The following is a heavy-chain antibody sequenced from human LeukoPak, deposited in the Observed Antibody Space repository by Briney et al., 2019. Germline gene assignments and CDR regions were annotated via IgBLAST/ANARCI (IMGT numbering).Heavy chain of an antibody. CDR1: GYIFTGYY. CDR3: AGASIFGVVPKRLDY. Sequence: ASVKVSCKTSGYIFTGYYLHWVRQAPGQGLEWMGWINPNSGDTKYVHKFQGRVTLTRDTSIRTAYMELSRLRSDDTAVYYCAGASIFGVVPKRLDYWGQGTLVTVSS. V-gene: IGHV1-2*02. J-gene: IGHJ4*02. CDR2: INPNSGDT. D-gene: IGHD3-3*01.